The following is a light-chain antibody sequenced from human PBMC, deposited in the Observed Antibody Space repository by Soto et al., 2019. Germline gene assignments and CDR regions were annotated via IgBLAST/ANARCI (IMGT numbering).Light chain of an antibody. V-gene: IGKV1-39*01. J-gene: IGKJ1*01. CDR3: QQSYNTPRT. Sequence: DIQMAQSPSSLPASVGDRVTITCRASQSISSYLNWYQQKPGKAPKLLIYAASSLQSGVPSRFSGSGSGTDFTLTISSLQPEDFATYYCQQSYNTPRTFDRGTKVEIK. CDR1: QSISSY. CDR2: AAS.